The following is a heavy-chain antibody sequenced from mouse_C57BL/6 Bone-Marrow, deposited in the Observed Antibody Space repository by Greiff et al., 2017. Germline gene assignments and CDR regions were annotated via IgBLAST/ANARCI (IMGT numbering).Heavy chain of an antibody. Sequence: QVQLQQPGAELVQPGASVKMSCKASGYTFTSYWITWVKQRPGQGLEWIGVIYPSSGSTNYNEKFKSKATLTVDTSSSTAYMQLSSRTAEDSAVYYYERSRDYWGQGTTLTVSS. CDR1: GYTFTSYW. CDR3: ERSRDY. V-gene: IGHV1-55*01. J-gene: IGHJ2*01. CDR2: IYPSSGST.